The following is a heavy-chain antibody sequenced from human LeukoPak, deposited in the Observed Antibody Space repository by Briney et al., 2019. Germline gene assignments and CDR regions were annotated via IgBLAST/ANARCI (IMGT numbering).Heavy chain of an antibody. CDR2: IYHSGST. Sequence: SQTLSLTCTVSGGSISSGGYYWSWIRQPPGKGLEWTGYIYHSGSTYYNPSLKSRVTISVDRSKNQFSLKLSSVTAADTAVYYCAREVVPAALGAFDIWGQGTMVTVSS. V-gene: IGHV4-30-2*01. J-gene: IGHJ3*02. D-gene: IGHD2-2*01. CDR1: GGSISSGGYY. CDR3: AREVVPAALGAFDI.